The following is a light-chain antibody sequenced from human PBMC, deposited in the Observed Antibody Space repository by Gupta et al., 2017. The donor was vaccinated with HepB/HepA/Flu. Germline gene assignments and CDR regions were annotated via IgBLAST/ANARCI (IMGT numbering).Light chain of an antibody. CDR2: EVS. V-gene: IGLV2-18*02. J-gene: IGLJ1*01. CDR1: SSDIGRYNR. CDR3: SSYTSSSTYV. Sequence: QSTLTPPPPVPASPGQPVTFPSTGTSSDIGRYNRVSWYQQSPGTAPKLMISEVSIRPSGVPDRFSGSRSANTASLTISGLQAEDEADYYCSSYTSSSTYVFGTGTKVTVL.